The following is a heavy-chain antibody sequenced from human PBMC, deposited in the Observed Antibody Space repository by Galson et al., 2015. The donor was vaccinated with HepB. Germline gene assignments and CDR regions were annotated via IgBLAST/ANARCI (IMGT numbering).Heavy chain of an antibody. CDR2: IIPIFGTA. CDR1: GGTFSSYA. J-gene: IGHJ6*03. CDR3: AREHAPGDYYYYMDV. V-gene: IGHV1-69*13. D-gene: IGHD1-14*01. Sequence: SVKVSCKASGGTFSSYAISWVRQAPGQGLEWMGGIIPIFGTANYAQKFQGRVTITAVESTSTAYMELSSLRSEDTAVYYCAREHAPGDYYYYMDVWGKGTTVTVSS.